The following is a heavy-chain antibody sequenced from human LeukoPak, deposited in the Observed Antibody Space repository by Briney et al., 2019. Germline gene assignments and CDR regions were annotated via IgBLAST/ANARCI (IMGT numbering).Heavy chain of an antibody. V-gene: IGHV4-34*01. CDR2: INHGGST. CDR1: VESFSGYY. J-gene: IGHJ3*02. D-gene: IGHD3-10*01. Sequence: SETLSLTCGVYVESFSGYYWSWIRQPPGKGLGWIGEINHGGSTNHNLSLKSRVTISVDTSKNQLSLKLSSVTAADTAVYYCARHRGFGGRRAFDIWGQGTMVTVS. CDR3: ARHRGFGGRRAFDI.